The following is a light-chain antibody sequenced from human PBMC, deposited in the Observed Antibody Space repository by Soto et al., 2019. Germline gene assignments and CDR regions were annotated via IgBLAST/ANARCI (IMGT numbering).Light chain of an antibody. Sequence: DIQMTQSPSTLSGSVGDRVTITCRASQTISSWLAWYQQKPGKAPKLLLYKASTLKSGVPSRVSGSGSGTEFTLTISSLQPDDFATYYCQHYNSYSEAFGQGTK. CDR3: QHYNSYSEA. CDR2: KAS. V-gene: IGKV1-5*03. J-gene: IGKJ1*01. CDR1: QTISSW.